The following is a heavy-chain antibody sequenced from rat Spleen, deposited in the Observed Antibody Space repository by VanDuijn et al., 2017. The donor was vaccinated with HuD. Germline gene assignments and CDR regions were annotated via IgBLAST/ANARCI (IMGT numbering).Heavy chain of an antibody. V-gene: IGHV5-46*01. CDR1: GFTFSRVS. J-gene: IGHJ2*01. D-gene: IGHD1-4*01. CDR3: VREDSGINY. CDR2: IRYDGAST. Sequence: EVQLVESGGGLVQPGRSLKLSCAASGFTFSRVSMAWVRQSPKKGLEWVATIRYDGASTHYRDSVKGRFTISRDNAKSTLYLQMSKLGSEDTAIYYCVREDSGINYWGQGVMVTVSS.